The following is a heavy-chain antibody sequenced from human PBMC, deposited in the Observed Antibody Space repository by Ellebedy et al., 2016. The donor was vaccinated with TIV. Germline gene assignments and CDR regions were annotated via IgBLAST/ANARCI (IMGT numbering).Heavy chain of an antibody. CDR3: ARLGRRDGYSYNYYLDL. D-gene: IGHD5-24*01. J-gene: IGHJ2*01. CDR2: IYSGGST. Sequence: GGSLRLXCAASRFSVSSDSLSWVRQAPGKGLEWVSLIYSGGSTYYADSVKGRFTISRDNSKNTVFLQMNILRAEDTAVYYCARLGRRDGYSYNYYLDLWGRGTLVTVSS. CDR1: RFSVSSDS. V-gene: IGHV3-66*04.